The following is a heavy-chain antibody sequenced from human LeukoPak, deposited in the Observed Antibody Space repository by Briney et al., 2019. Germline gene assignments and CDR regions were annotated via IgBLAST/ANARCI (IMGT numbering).Heavy chain of an antibody. J-gene: IGHJ3*02. CDR2: INPNSGGT. Sequence: ASVKVSCKASGYTFTGYYMHWVRQSPGQGLEWMGWINPNSGGTNYAQKFQGWVTMTRDTSISTAYMELSRLRSDDTAVYYCARDGCSGGSCYNPFDAFDIWGQGTMVTVSS. V-gene: IGHV1-2*04. D-gene: IGHD2-15*01. CDR1: GYTFTGYY. CDR3: ARDGCSGGSCYNPFDAFDI.